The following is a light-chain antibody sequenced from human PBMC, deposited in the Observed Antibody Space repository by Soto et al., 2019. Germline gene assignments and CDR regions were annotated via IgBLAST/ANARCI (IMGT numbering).Light chain of an antibody. CDR1: QSISSW. V-gene: IGKV1-5*03. J-gene: IGKJ1*01. CDR2: KAS. Sequence: IRLPQSHSTLSASVGNGVTIPCQASQSISSWLAWYQQKPGKAPKLLIYKASSLESGVPSRFSGSGSGTEFTLTISSLQPDDFATYYCQQYNSYSRTSGQGTKV. CDR3: QQYNSYSRT.